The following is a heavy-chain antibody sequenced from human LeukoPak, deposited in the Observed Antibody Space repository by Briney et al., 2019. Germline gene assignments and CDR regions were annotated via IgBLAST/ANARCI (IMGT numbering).Heavy chain of an antibody. CDR1: GGSISSYY. J-gene: IGHJ6*02. Sequence: SETLSLTCTVSGGSISSYYWSWIRQPPGKGLEWIGYIYYSGSTNYNPSLKSRVTISVDTSKNQFSLKLSSVTAADTAVYYCARDEGYYGSGSYVYYGMDVWGQGTTVTVSS. D-gene: IGHD3-10*01. CDR2: IYYSGST. CDR3: ARDEGYYGSGSYVYYGMDV. V-gene: IGHV4-59*01.